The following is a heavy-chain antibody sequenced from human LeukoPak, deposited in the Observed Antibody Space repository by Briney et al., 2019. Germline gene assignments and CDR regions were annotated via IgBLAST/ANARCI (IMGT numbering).Heavy chain of an antibody. Sequence: SETLSLTCTVSGGSINSYYWSWIRQPPGKGLEWIGYIYYSGSTNYNPSLKSRVTISVDTSKNQFSLKMSSVTAADTAVYYCARARDGHINNWFDPGGQGTLVTVSA. D-gene: IGHD5-24*01. CDR1: GGSINSYY. CDR3: ARARDGHINNWFDP. J-gene: IGHJ5*02. CDR2: IYYSGST. V-gene: IGHV4-59*01.